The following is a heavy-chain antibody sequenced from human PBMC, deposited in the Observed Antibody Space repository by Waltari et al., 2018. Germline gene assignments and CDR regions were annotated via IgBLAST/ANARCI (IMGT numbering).Heavy chain of an antibody. J-gene: IGHJ6*02. CDR2: ISSSSSTI. V-gene: IGHV3-48*01. Sequence: EVQLVESGGGLVQPGGSLRLSCAASGFTFSSYSMNWVRQAPGKGLDWVSYISSSSSTIYYADSVKGRFTISRDNAKNSLYLQMNSLRAEDTAVYYCARGGAYYYYGMDVWGQGTTVTVSS. CDR1: GFTFSSYS. CDR3: ARGGAYYYYGMDV.